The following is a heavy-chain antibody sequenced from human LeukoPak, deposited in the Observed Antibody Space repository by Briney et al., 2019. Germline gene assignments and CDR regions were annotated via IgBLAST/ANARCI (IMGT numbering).Heavy chain of an antibody. J-gene: IGHJ4*02. CDR2: IYHSGST. CDR3: ARALWFGELSFDY. Sequence: SETLSLTCAVSGGSISSSNWWSWVRQPPGKGLEWIGEIYHSGSTNYNPSLKSRVTLSVDKSKNQFSLKLSSVTAADTAVYYCARALWFGELSFDYWGQGTLVTVSS. D-gene: IGHD3-10*01. V-gene: IGHV4-4*02. CDR1: GGSISSSNW.